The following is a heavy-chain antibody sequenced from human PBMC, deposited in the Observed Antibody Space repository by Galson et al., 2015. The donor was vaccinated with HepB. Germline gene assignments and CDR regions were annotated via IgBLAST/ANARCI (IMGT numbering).Heavy chain of an antibody. V-gene: IGHV3-30*04. CDR3: GRSGYCLGGSCYYYGMDV. CDR2: ISYDGSLT. CDR1: GFAFSTYA. Sequence: SLRLSCAASGFAFSTYAFHWVRQAPGKGLELAVAISYDGSLTYYADSVKGRFTISRDDSKNTVYLQMNSLRPEDTAIYFCGRSGYCLGGSCYYYGMDVWGQGTTVTVSS. J-gene: IGHJ6*02. D-gene: IGHD2-15*01.